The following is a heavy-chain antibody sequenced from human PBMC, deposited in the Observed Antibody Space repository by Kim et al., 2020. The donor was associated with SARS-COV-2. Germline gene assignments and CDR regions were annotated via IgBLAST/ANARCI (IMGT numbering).Heavy chain of an antibody. CDR2: IDPSDSYT. CDR3: GRHRIGGGRGFLKRNSRSNFFDP. Sequence: GESLKISCKASGYTFDTYWISWLRQMPGKGLEWMGRIDPSDSYTNYSLSFQGHVTFSIDKSISTAYLQWNSLKASDTAIYFCGRHRIGGGRGFLKRNSRSNFFDPWGQGTLVIVSS. CDR1: GYTFDTYW. J-gene: IGHJ5*02. D-gene: IGHD1-26*01. V-gene: IGHV5-10-1*01.